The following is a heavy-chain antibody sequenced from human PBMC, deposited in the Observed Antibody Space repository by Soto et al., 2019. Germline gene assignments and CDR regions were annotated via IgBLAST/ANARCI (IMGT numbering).Heavy chain of an antibody. V-gene: IGHV3-23*01. D-gene: IGHD2-2*02. CDR2: ISGSGGST. CDR3: AKDIPPWTAAILEGYYGMDV. J-gene: IGHJ6*02. CDR1: GFTFSSYA. Sequence: PGGSLRLSCAASGFTFSSYAMSWVRQAPGKGLEWVSAISGSGGSTYYADSVKGRFTISRDNSKNTLYLQMNSLRAEDTAVYYCAKDIPPWTAAILEGYYGMDVWGQGTTVTVSS.